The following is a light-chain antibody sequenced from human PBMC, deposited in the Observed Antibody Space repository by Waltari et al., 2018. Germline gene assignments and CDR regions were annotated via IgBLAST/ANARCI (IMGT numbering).Light chain of an antibody. Sequence: QSVLTQPPSVPAAPGQRVTISCSGGSSNIRNNYCTWYRQLPGAAPKLLIYEENERPSGIPDRFSGSKSGTSATLDITGLQAGDEADYYCGTWDSSLSGAVFGGGTHLTVL. J-gene: IGLJ7*01. CDR1: SSNIRNNY. V-gene: IGLV1-51*02. CDR3: GTWDSSLSGAV. CDR2: EEN.